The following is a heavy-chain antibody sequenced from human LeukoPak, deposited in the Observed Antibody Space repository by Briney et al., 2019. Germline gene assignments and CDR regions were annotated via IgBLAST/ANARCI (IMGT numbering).Heavy chain of an antibody. CDR1: GGSFSGYY. V-gene: IGHV4-34*01. J-gene: IGHJ4*02. CDR3: ARFSQYSDSTYHDLDY. CDR2: INHSGST. D-gene: IGHD3-22*01. Sequence: SETLSLTCAVYGGSFSGYYWSWIRQPPGKGLEWIGEINHSGSTNYNPPLKSRVTISVDTSKNQFSLKLSSVTAADTAVYYCARFSQYSDSTYHDLDYWGQGTLVTVSS.